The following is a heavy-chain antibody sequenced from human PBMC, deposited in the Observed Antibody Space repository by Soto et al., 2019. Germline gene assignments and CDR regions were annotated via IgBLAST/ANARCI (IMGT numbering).Heavy chain of an antibody. CDR1: GFTFSSYG. J-gene: IGHJ6*02. CDR2: ISYDGSNK. CDR3: AKGDYDFWSGYYSPNYYYYGMDV. V-gene: IGHV3-30*18. Sequence: LRLSCAASGFTFSSYGMHWVRQAPGKGLEWVAVISYDGSNKYYADSVKGRFTISRDNSKNTLYLQMNSLRAEDTAVYYCAKGDYDFWSGYYSPNYYYYGMDVWGQGTTVTVSS. D-gene: IGHD3-3*01.